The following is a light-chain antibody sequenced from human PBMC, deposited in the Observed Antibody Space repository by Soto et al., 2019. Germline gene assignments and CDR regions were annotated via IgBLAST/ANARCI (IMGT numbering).Light chain of an antibody. Sequence: IVLTPSPCTLSMSPGERATLSCRASQTGSNSYLAWYQQKSAQAPRLLIYGASTMATGIPDRFSGSGSGTEFTLTISSLQPEDFAVYYCQQDGSSRGTFGEGTKVAIK. V-gene: IGKV3-20*01. CDR1: QTGSNSY. CDR3: QQDGSSRGT. J-gene: IGKJ4*02. CDR2: GAS.